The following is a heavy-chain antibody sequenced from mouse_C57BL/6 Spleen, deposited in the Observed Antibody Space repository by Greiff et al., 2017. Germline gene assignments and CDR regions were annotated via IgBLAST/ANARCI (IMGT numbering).Heavy chain of an antibody. CDR2: INPSNGST. CDR1: GYTFTSYW. CDR3: ARGYGSSRWYFDV. D-gene: IGHD1-1*01. J-gene: IGHJ1*03. Sequence: VQLQQPGTELVKPGASVKLSCKASGYTFTSYWMHWVKQRPGQGLEWIGNINPSNGSTNYNEKFKSKATLTVDKSSSTAYMQLSSLTSEDSAVYYCARGYGSSRWYFDVWGTGTTVTVSS. V-gene: IGHV1-53*01.